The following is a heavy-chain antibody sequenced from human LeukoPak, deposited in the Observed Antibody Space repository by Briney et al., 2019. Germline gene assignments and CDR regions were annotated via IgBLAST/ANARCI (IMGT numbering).Heavy chain of an antibody. CDR1: GFTFSSYG. D-gene: IGHD1-26*01. Sequence: GRSLRLSCAASGFTFSSYGMHWVRQAPGKGLEWVAVISYDGSNKYYADSVKGRFTISRDNSKNTLYLQMNSLRAEDTAVYYCASEASGGSYLPWWGQGTTVTVSS. CDR2: ISYDGSNK. CDR3: ASEASGGSYLPW. V-gene: IGHV3-30*03. J-gene: IGHJ3*01.